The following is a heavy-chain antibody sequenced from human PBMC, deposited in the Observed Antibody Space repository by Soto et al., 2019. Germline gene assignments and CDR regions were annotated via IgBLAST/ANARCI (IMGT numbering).Heavy chain of an antibody. Sequence: QVQLVESGGGVVQPGRSLRLSCAASGFTFSSYGMHWVRQAPGKGLEWVAVISYDGSNKYYADSVKGRFPISRDNSKNTLYLQMNSLRAEDTAVYYCARLGWFDPWGQGTLVTVSS. CDR2: ISYDGSNK. CDR1: GFTFSSYG. V-gene: IGHV3-30*03. CDR3: ARLGWFDP. J-gene: IGHJ5*02.